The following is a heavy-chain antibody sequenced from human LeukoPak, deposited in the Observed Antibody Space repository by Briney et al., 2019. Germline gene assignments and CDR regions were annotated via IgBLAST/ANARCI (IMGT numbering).Heavy chain of an antibody. Sequence: GGSLRLSCAASGFTFSSYSMNWVRQAPGKGLEWVSSISSSSSYIYYADSVKGRFTISRDNSKNTLYLQMNSLRAEDTAVYYCAKVSGYSSGWVRDWGQGTLVTVSS. CDR3: AKVSGYSSGWVRD. D-gene: IGHD6-19*01. CDR1: GFTFSSYS. CDR2: ISSSSSYI. J-gene: IGHJ4*02. V-gene: IGHV3-21*04.